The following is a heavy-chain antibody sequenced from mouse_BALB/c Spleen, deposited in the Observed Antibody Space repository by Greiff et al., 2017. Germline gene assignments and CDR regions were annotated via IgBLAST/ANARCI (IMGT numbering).Heavy chain of an antibody. CDR3: ARVRRDYAMDY. J-gene: IGHJ4*01. CDR2: ISYSGST. CDR1: GYSITSDYA. Sequence: EVQRVESGPGLVKPSQSLSLTCTVTGYSITSDYAWNWIRQFPGNKLEWMGYISYSGSTSYNPSLKSRISITRDTSKNQFFLQLNSVTTEDTATYYCARVRRDYAMDYWGQGTSVTVSS. D-gene: IGHD2-14*01. V-gene: IGHV3-2*02.